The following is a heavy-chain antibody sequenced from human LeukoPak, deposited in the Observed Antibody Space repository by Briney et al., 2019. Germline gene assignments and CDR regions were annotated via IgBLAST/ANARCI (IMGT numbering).Heavy chain of an antibody. CDR2: MSAYNGNT. CDR3: AREIMITVGAVIIVNGFDP. J-gene: IGHJ5*02. CDR1: GYTFPSNG. D-gene: IGHD3-16*02. Sequence: GASVTLSCKATGYTFPSNGTRRGRQAPGQGLESTGWMSAYNGNTSYAQKLQSRVTMTTDTSTSTAYMELRSLRSDDTAVYYCAREIMITVGAVIIVNGFDPWGQGTLVTVSS. V-gene: IGHV1-18*01.